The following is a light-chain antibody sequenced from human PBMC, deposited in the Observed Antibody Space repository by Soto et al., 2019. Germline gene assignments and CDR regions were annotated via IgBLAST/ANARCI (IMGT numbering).Light chain of an antibody. CDR1: QGISSY. CDR3: QQLNGYPVT. CDR2: TAS. V-gene: IGKV1-9*01. Sequence: DIQLTQSPSFLSASVGDRVTITCRASQGISSYLAWYQQKPGKDPKLLIYTASTLQRGVQSRFRGSASGTEFTLPSSSLQPEDSATYYYQQLNGYPVTCGGGTKVEIK. J-gene: IGKJ4*01.